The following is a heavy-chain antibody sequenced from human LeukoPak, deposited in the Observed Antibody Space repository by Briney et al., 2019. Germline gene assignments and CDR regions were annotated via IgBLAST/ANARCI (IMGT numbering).Heavy chain of an antibody. CDR1: RFTFTTYN. Sequence: PGGSLRLSCAASRFTFTTYNMNWVPQIPGKGLEWMPSMYPGDSHTRYSPSFQGHVTISADKSITTAYLQWSSLKASDTAMYYCARHPSGSSPRPGFDYWGQGTLVTVSS. D-gene: IGHD1-26*01. CDR3: ARHPSGSSPRPGFDY. V-gene: IGHV5-51*01. J-gene: IGHJ4*02. CDR2: MYPGDSHT.